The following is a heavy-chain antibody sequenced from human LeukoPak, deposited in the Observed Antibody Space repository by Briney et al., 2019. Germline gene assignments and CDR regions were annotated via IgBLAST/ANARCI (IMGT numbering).Heavy chain of an antibody. J-gene: IGHJ6*02. CDR2: ISGSGGST. CDR1: GFTFSSYA. CDR3: AKGPTSGYGDYVPYYYYGMDV. V-gene: IGHV3-23*01. Sequence: GGSLRLSCAASGFTFSSYAMSWVRQAPGKGLEWVSAISGSGGSTYYADSVKGRFTIPRDNSKNTLYLQMNSLRAEDTAVYYCAKGPTSGYGDYVPYYYYGMDVWGQGTTVTVSS. D-gene: IGHD4-17*01.